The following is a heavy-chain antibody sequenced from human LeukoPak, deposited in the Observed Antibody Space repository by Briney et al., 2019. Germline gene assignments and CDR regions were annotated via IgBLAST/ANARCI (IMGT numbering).Heavy chain of an antibody. V-gene: IGHV1-18*01. CDR3: ARGAHYDSSGYFGY. J-gene: IGHJ4*02. Sequence: ASVKVSCKASGYTFTNYGICWVRQAPGQGLEWMGWISGYNGNTKYAQKLQGRVTMTTDTSTSTDYMELRSLRSDDTAVYYCARGAHYDSSGYFGYWGQGTLVTVSS. D-gene: IGHD3-22*01. CDR1: GYTFTNYG. CDR2: ISGYNGNT.